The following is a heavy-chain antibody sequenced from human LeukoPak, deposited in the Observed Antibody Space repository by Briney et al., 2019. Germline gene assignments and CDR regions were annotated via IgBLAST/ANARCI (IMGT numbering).Heavy chain of an antibody. D-gene: IGHD3-9*01. Sequence: GGSLRLSCAASGFTFSSYWMHWVRQAPGKGLEWVAVIWYDGSNKYYADSVKGRFTISRDNSKNTLYLQMNSLRAEDTAVYYCARDPAYYDILTGLDYWGQGTLVTVSS. V-gene: IGHV3-33*08. CDR3: ARDPAYYDILTGLDY. CDR1: GFTFSSYW. CDR2: IWYDGSNK. J-gene: IGHJ4*02.